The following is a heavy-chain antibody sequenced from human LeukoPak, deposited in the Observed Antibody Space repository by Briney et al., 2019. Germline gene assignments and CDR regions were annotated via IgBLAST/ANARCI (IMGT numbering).Heavy chain of an antibody. CDR1: GFTFSTYW. D-gene: IGHD3-22*01. V-gene: IGHV3-7*03. CDR2: IKADGGEK. J-gene: IGHJ5*02. Sequence: GGSLRLSCAASGFTFSTYWMNWFRQTPGKGLEWVAKIKADGGEKDHVASVKGRFTISRDNAKNSLYLQMNSLRAEDTALYYCARSFYDRSAGWFDPWGQGTLVTVSS. CDR3: ARSFYDRSAGWFDP.